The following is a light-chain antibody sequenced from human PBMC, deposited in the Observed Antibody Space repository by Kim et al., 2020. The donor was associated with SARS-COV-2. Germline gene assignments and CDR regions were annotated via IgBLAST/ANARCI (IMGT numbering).Light chain of an antibody. J-gene: IGLJ7*01. V-gene: IGLV2-11*01. CDR2: DFD. Sequence: QSALTQPRSVSGSPGKSGIISCTRTSGDVGYYNYVSWYQQHPGKAPKLIMFDFDKRPSGVPDCFFGYKSDSTASLTVSGLQAEDEADYYCCSYAGSYTNAVFGRGTQLT. CDR1: SGDVGYYNY. CDR3: CSYAGSYTNAV.